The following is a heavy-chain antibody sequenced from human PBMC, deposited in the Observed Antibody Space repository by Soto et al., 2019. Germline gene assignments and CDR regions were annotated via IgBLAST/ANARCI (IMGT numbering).Heavy chain of an antibody. Sequence: PGGSLRLSCAASGFTSSSYGMHWVRQAPGKGLEWVAVISYDGSNKYYADSVKGRFTISRDNSKNTLYLQMNSLRAEDTAVYYCAKELDVLLWFGELRPSLPDYWGQGTLVTVSS. D-gene: IGHD3-10*01. V-gene: IGHV3-30*18. CDR3: AKELDVLLWFGELRPSLPDY. J-gene: IGHJ4*02. CDR2: ISYDGSNK. CDR1: GFTSSSYG.